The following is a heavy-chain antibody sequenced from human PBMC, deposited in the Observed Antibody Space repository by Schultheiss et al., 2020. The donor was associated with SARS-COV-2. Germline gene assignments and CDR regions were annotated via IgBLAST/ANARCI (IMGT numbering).Heavy chain of an antibody. Sequence: GGSLRLSCAASGFTFSSYEMNWVRQAPGKGLEWVSYISSSGSTIYYADSVKGRFTISRDNAKNSLYLQMNSLRAEDTAVYYCAREMATMKLFDYWGQGTLVTVSS. CDR3: AREMATMKLFDY. J-gene: IGHJ4*02. V-gene: IGHV3-48*03. CDR2: ISSSGSTI. CDR1: GFTFSSYE. D-gene: IGHD5-24*01.